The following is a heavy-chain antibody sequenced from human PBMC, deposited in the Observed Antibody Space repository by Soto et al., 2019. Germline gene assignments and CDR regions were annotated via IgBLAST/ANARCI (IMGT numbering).Heavy chain of an antibody. Sequence: GGSLRLSCAASGFSFSSAWMSWVRQTPEKGLEWVGRIKSKSDGGTTDYAAPVKGRFTISRDDSENTLYLQMNSLKTEDTAVYYCTRFSLWFGLYYYYGMDVWGQGTTVTVSS. CDR1: GFSFSSAW. CDR3: TRFSLWFGLYYYYGMDV. J-gene: IGHJ6*02. CDR2: IKSKSDGGTT. V-gene: IGHV3-15*01. D-gene: IGHD3-10*01.